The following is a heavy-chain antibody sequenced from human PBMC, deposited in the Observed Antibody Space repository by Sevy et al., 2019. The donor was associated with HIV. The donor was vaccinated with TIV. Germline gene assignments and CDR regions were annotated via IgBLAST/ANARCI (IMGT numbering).Heavy chain of an antibody. CDR2: IKQDGSEK. D-gene: IGHD6-19*01. Sequence: GGSLRLSCAASGFTFNIYWMHWVRQAPGKGLEWVANIKQDGSEKYYVDSVKGRFTISRDNAKNSLYLQMNSLRAEDTAVYYCASDQRDSSGWPYYFDYWGQRTLVTVSS. CDR3: ASDQRDSSGWPYYFDY. CDR1: GFTFNIYW. V-gene: IGHV3-7*01. J-gene: IGHJ4*02.